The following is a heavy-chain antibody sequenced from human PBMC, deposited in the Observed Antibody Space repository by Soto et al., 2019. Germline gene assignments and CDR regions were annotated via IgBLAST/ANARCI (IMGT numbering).Heavy chain of an antibody. Sequence: PSETLAVSCSFSGGSISIGNNYWTWIRQHPGEGLEWIGYIYYSGSTYYNPSLKSRVTISVDTSKNQFSLKLSSVTAADTAVYYCARDSLGDSSSSPYYYGMDVWGQGTTVTVSS. J-gene: IGHJ6*01. D-gene: IGHD6-6*01. V-gene: IGHV4-30-4*08. CDR3: ARDSLGDSSSSPYYYGMDV. CDR2: IYYSGST. CDR1: GGSISIGNNY.